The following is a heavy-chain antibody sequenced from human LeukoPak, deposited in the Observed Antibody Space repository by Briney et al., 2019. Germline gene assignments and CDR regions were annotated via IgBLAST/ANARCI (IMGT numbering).Heavy chain of an antibody. CDR1: GGSISSSSYY. J-gene: IGHJ4*02. D-gene: IGHD5-24*01. CDR3: ARDHHGTFDY. Sequence: TSETLSLTCTVSGGSISSSSYYWGWIRQPPGKGLEWIGSIYYSGSTYYNPSLKSRVTISVDKSKNQFSLKLSSVTAADTAVYYCARDHHGTFDYWGQGTLVTVSS. CDR2: IYYSGST. V-gene: IGHV4-39*07.